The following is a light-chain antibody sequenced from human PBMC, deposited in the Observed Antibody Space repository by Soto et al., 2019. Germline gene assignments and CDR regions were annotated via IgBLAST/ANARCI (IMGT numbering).Light chain of an antibody. CDR2: EVS. V-gene: IGLV2-14*03. J-gene: IGLJ3*02. CDR3: TAFTSSCTWV. CDR1: SSDVGGYNY. Sequence: QSALTQPASVSGSPGQSITISCTGTSSDVGGYNYVSWFQQHPGKAPKLKIYEVSNRPSGVSNRFSGSKSGYTASLTISELQAEDEADYYWTAFTSSCTWVFGGGTKLTVL.